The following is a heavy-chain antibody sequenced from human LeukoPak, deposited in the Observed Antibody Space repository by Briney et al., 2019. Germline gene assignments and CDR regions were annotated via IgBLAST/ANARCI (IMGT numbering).Heavy chain of an antibody. CDR2: INPINGAT. CDR3: ATHYYRSGYFSFAY. Sequence: ASVKVSCKASGYTFTDYYMHWVRQAPGQGLESMGWINPINGATSYAQKFQGRVSVTRDTSISTAYVELSELRSDDTAVYYCATHYYRSGYFSFAYWGQGTLVTVSS. V-gene: IGHV1-2*02. J-gene: IGHJ4*02. D-gene: IGHD3-22*01. CDR1: GYTFTDYY.